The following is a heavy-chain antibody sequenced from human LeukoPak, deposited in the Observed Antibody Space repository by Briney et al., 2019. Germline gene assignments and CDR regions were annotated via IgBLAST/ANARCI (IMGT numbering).Heavy chain of an antibody. CDR2: IYYSGGT. J-gene: IGHJ5*02. D-gene: IGHD2-2*01. Sequence: KPSETLSLTCTVPGGSISNYYWSWIRRPPGKGLEWIGYIYYSGGTNYNPSLKSRVTISLDTSKNQFSLKLSSVTAADTAVYYCARFCSSTSCYGFDPWGQGTLVTVSS. V-gene: IGHV4-59*01. CDR3: ARFCSSTSCYGFDP. CDR1: GGSISNYY.